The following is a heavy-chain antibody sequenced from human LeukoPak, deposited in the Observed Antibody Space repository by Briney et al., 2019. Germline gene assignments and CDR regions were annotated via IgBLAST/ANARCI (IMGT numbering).Heavy chain of an antibody. Sequence: GGSLRLSCAASGFTFSSYSMNWVRQAPGKGLEWVSSISSSSSYIYYADSVKGRFTISRDNAKNSLYLQMNSLRAEDTAVYYCARVAGHSYGYLDYWGQGTLVTVSS. CDR3: ARVAGHSYGYLDY. J-gene: IGHJ4*02. CDR1: GFTFSSYS. CDR2: ISSSSSYI. V-gene: IGHV3-21*01. D-gene: IGHD5-18*01.